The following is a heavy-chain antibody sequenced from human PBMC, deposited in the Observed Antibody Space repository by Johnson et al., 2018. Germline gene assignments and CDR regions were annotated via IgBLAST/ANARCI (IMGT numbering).Heavy chain of an antibody. CDR1: GFTFSSYS. CDR3: AVEAPYYYYGLDV. D-gene: IGHD1-26*01. Sequence: VQLVQSGGGLVQPGGSLRLSCAASGFTFSSYSMSWVRQAPGKGLEWVSSISGSGGSTPYADPVKGRFTISRDKSKNTLYLQMNSLRAEDTAVYYFAVEAPYYYYGLDVWGQGTTVTVSS. V-gene: IGHV3-23*04. CDR2: ISGSGGST. J-gene: IGHJ6*02.